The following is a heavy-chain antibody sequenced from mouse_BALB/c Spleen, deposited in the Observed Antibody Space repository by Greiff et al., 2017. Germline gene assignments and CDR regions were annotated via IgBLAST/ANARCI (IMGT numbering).Heavy chain of an antibody. J-gene: IGHJ4*01. CDR2: ISSGGGST. Sequence: EVQRVESGGGLVKPGGSLKLSCAASGFAFSSYDMSWVRQTPEKRLEWVAYISSGGGSTYYPDTVKGRFTISRDNARNILYLQMSSLRSEDTAMYYCARRGLDYWGQGTSVTVSS. CDR1: GFAFSSYD. CDR3: ARRGLDY. V-gene: IGHV5-12-1*01.